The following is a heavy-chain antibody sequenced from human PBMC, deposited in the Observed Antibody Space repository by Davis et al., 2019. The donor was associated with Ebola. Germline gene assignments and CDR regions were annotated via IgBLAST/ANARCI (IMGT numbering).Heavy chain of an antibody. CDR3: ARGVRAAQDAFDI. D-gene: IGHD3-10*01. J-gene: IGHJ3*02. CDR2: TIPMFGTA. CDR1: GYTFTSYG. Sequence: SVKVSCKASGYTFTSYGISWVRQAPGQGLEWMGGTIPMFGTADYAQKFQGRFTITADESTSTVYMDLTSLRSDDTAVYFCARGVRAAQDAFDIWGQGTMVIVSS. V-gene: IGHV1-69*13.